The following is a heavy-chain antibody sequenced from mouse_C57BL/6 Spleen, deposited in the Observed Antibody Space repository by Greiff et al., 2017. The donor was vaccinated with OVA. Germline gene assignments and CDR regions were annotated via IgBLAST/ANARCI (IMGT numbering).Heavy chain of an antibody. D-gene: IGHD1-1*01. Sequence: QVQLQQPGAELVMPGASVKLSCKASGYTFTSYWMHWVKQRPGQGLEWIGEIDPSDSYTNYNQKFKGKSTLTVDKSSSTAYMQLSSLTSEDSAVYYCARKIYGSSPYAMDYWGQGTSVTVSS. V-gene: IGHV1-69*01. CDR3: ARKIYGSSPYAMDY. CDR1: GYTFTSYW. J-gene: IGHJ4*01. CDR2: IDPSDSYT.